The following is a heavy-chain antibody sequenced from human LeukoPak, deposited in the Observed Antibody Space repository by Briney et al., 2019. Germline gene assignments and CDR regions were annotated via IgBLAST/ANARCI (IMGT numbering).Heavy chain of an antibody. CDR3: TTRRRDGYRFDY. J-gene: IGHJ4*02. CDR1: GYSFTTYW. CDR2: IDPTDSYI. Sequence: GESLKISCKGSGYSFTTYWISWVHQMPGKGLEWIGRIDPTDSYIDYSPSLQGHVTISADKSISTAYLQWSSLKASDTAMYFCTTRRRDGYRFDYWGQGTLVTVSS. D-gene: IGHD5-24*01. V-gene: IGHV5-10-1*01.